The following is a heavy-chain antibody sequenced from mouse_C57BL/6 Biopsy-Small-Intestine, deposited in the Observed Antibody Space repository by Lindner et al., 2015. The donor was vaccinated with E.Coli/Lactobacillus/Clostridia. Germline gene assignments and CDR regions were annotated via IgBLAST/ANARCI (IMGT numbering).Heavy chain of an antibody. J-gene: IGHJ1*01. CDR3: VRGKFGGTSGALDI. CDR1: GYTFAGYY. Sequence: SVKVSCKASGYTFAGYYVHWVRQAPGQGLEWMGRINPNNGGGNYGQKFQGRVTLTRDTSITTAYMELSSLRSDDTAVYYCVRGKFGGTSGALDIWGQGTMVTVSS. V-gene: IGHV1-18*01. CDR2: INPNNGGG. D-gene: IGHD1-1*02.